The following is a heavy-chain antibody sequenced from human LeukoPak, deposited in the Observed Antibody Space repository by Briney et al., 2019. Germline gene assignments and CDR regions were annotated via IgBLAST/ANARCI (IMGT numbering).Heavy chain of an antibody. J-gene: IGHJ4*02. CDR2: FDGNGPNT. CDR1: GFTFSSFA. Sequence: GGSLRLSCAASGFTFSSFAMTWVRQAPGKGLEWVSGFDGNGPNTYYADSVKGRCTISRDNSRNTLYLEMNSLRPEDTAIYYCAKPRTTGLGWAQFDYWGQGTLVTVSS. V-gene: IGHV3-23*01. CDR3: AKPRTTGLGWAQFDY. D-gene: IGHD2-8*02.